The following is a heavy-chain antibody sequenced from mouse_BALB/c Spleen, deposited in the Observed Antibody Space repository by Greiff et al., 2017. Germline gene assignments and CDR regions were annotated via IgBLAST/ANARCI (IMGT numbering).Heavy chain of an antibody. CDR3: ARRDDYDGENAMDY. D-gene: IGHD2-4*01. CDR1: GYSFTGYF. V-gene: IGHV1-20*02. CDR2: INPYNGDT. Sequence: EVKLQESGPELVKPGASVKISCKASGYSFTGYFMNWVMQSHGKSLEWIGRINPYNGDTFYNQKFKGKATLTVDKSSSTAHMELRSLASEDSAVYYCARRDDYDGENAMDYWGQGTSVTVSS. J-gene: IGHJ4*01.